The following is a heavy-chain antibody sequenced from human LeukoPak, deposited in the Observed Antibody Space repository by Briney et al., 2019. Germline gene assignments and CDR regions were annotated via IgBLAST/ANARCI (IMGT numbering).Heavy chain of an antibody. CDR3: ARGRTTGTTEAFDI. Sequence: PSETLSLTCTVSGGSISSGDYYWNWIRQPPGKGLGWVGYIYYSGSTYYNPSLKSRVTISVDTSKNQFSLKLTSVTAADTAVYYCARGRTTGTTEAFDIWGQGTMVTVSS. CDR1: GGSISSGDYY. D-gene: IGHD1-1*01. CDR2: IYYSGST. V-gene: IGHV4-30-4*08. J-gene: IGHJ3*02.